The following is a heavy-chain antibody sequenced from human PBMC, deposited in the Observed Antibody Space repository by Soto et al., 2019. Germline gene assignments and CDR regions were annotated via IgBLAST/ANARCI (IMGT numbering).Heavy chain of an antibody. CDR2: IWNDGNGY. D-gene: IGHD6-13*01. CDR3: ARRQISPPTRGAASARGGMDV. J-gene: IGHJ6*02. V-gene: IGHV3-33*01. Sequence: QVQLVESGGGVVQPGRSLRLSCAASGFNFNNYGMHWVRQAPGKGLEWVAVIWNDGNGYYYANSVKGRFTISRDNSKNTPYLQMSGLRAEDTAVYYCARRQISPPTRGAASARGGMDVWGQGTTVTVSS. CDR1: GFNFNNYG.